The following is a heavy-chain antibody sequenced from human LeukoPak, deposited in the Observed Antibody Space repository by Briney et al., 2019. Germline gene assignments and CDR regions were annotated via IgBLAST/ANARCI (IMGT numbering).Heavy chain of an antibody. CDR3: ARVVSRAFDI. CDR2: ISSSSSYI. Sequence: GGSLRLSCAASGFTFSSYWMSWVRQAPGKGLEWVSSISSSSSYIYYADSVKGRFTISRDNAKNSLYLQMNSLRAEDTAVYYCARVVSRAFDIWGQGTMVTVSS. CDR1: GFTFSSYW. D-gene: IGHD6-13*01. V-gene: IGHV3-21*01. J-gene: IGHJ3*02.